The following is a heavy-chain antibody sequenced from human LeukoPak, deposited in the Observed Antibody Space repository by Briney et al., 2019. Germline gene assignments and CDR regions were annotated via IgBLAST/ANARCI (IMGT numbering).Heavy chain of an antibody. D-gene: IGHD6-19*01. V-gene: IGHV1-2*02. CDR2: INPNGGGT. CDR3: ASTLYSSGWYPDY. J-gene: IGHJ4*02. Sequence: ASVKVSCKASGYTFTDHYMHWVRQAPGQGLEWTGWINPNGGGTNYAQRFQGRVSMTRDTSISTAYMELSRLRSDDTAVYYCASTLYSSGWYPDYWGQGTLVTVSS. CDR1: GYTFTDHY.